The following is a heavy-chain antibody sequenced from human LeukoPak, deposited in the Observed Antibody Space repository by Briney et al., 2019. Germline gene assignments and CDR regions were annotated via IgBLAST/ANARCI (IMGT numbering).Heavy chain of an antibody. J-gene: IGHJ4*02. CDR1: GGSISSGDW. D-gene: IGHD5-18*01. CDR3: ASRTGSSYGWALGY. Sequence: SETLSLTCGFCGGSISSGDWWSWVRQPPGRGLEWIGESSHSGNTNYNPSLKSRVTVSVDKSRNQFSLKLSSVTAADTAVYYCASRTGSSYGWALGYWGQGILVTVSS. CDR2: SSHSGNT. V-gene: IGHV4-4*02.